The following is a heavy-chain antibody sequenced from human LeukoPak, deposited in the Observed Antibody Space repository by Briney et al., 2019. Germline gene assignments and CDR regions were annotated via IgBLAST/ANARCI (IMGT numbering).Heavy chain of an antibody. CDR2: IYYSGST. V-gene: IGHV4-61*01. CDR1: GGSVSSGSYY. D-gene: IGHD3-10*01. CDR3: AREFYYGSGSYILDY. Sequence: SETLSLICTVSGGSVSSGSYYWSWIRQPPGKGLEWIGYIYYSGSTNYNPSLKSRVTISVDTSKNQFSLKLSSVTAADTAVYYCAREFYYGSGSYILDYWGQGTLVTVSS. J-gene: IGHJ4*02.